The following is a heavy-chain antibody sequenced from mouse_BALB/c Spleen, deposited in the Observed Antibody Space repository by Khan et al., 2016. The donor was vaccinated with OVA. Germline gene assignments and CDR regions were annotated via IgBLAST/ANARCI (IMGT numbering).Heavy chain of an antibody. J-gene: IGHJ4*01. CDR3: ARQPYYHYNIMDY. V-gene: IGHV2-6-1*01. D-gene: IGHD2-10*01. Sequence: QVQLKESGPGLAAPSQSLSITCTISGFSLTNYGVHWVRQPPGKGLEWLVVKWSDGSTNYNSVLKSRLTVTKDNSQSQVFLKMNSLQTDDTAIYFCARQPYYHYNIMDYWGQGTSVTVSS. CDR2: KWSDGST. CDR1: GFSLTNYG.